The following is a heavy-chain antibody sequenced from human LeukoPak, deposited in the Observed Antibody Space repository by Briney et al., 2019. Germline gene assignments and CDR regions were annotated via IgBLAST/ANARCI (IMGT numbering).Heavy chain of an antibody. CDR2: IKHDGSEE. CDR3: ARKLYYYDSSGAGWFDP. CDR1: GFTFSRYW. J-gene: IGHJ5*02. D-gene: IGHD3-22*01. V-gene: IGHV3-7*01. Sequence: GRSLRLSCAASGFTFSRYWMSWVRQVPGKGLEWVANIKHDGSEEDYVDSVKGRFTISRDNAKNSLYLQMNSLRAEDTAVYRCARKLYYYDSSGAGWFDPWGQGTLVAVSS.